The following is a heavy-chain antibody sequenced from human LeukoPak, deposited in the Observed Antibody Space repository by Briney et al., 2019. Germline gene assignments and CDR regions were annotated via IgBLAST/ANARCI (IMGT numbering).Heavy chain of an antibody. CDR1: GHTFTGYY. CDR2: INPNSGGT. J-gene: IGHJ4*02. Sequence: ASVRVSCKASGHTFTGYYMHWVRQAPGEGLEWMGWINPNSGGTNHAQTFQGSVTMTRDTSISTAYLELSRLRSDDTAVYYCARDRVNWNDVGGLFDYWGQGTLVTVSS. D-gene: IGHD1-1*01. V-gene: IGHV1-2*02. CDR3: ARDRVNWNDVGGLFDY.